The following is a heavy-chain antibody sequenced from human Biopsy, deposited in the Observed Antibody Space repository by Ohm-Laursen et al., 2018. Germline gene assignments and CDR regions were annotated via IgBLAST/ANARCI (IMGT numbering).Heavy chain of an antibody. V-gene: IGHV4-34*01. D-gene: IGHD6-13*01. Sequence: GTLSLTCAVYGGSFNGYFWSWIRQPPGKGLEWIGDIPQSGSTNYSPSLKSRVTISVDTAKKQFSLGLRSVTAADTAVYYCARVPLPGIGAAYQGRFLYGMDVWGQGTTVSVSS. J-gene: IGHJ6*02. CDR3: ARVPLPGIGAAYQGRFLYGMDV. CDR2: IPQSGST. CDR1: GGSFNGYF.